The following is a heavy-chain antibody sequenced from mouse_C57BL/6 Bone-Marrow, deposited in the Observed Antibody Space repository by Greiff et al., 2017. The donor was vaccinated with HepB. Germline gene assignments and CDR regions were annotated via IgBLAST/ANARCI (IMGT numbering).Heavy chain of an antibody. CDR3: ARGAYYSNLYAMDY. CDR2: ISSGSSTI. D-gene: IGHD2-5*01. J-gene: IGHJ4*01. V-gene: IGHV5-17*01. Sequence: VQLKESGGGLVKPGGSLKLSCAASGFTFSDYGMHWVRQAPEKGLEWVAYISSGSSTIYYADTVKGRFTISRDNAKNTLFLQMTSLRSADTAMYYCARGAYYSNLYAMDYWGQGTSVTVSS. CDR1: GFTFSDYG.